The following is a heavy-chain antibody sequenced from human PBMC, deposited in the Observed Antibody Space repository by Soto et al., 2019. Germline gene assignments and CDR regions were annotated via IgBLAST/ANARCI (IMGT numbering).Heavy chain of an antibody. CDR2: IHYSGST. J-gene: IGHJ5*02. CDR3: ARWYSSGWYGRFDP. CDR1: GVSVSSGSYY. V-gene: IGHV4-61*01. D-gene: IGHD6-19*01. Sequence: QVQLQESGPGLVKPSETLSLTCTVSGVSVSSGSYYWSWIRQPPGKGLEWIGYIHYSGSTNYNPSLKSRVPISLDTPKNAFSLKLSSVTAADTAVYYCARWYSSGWYGRFDPWGQGTLVTVSS.